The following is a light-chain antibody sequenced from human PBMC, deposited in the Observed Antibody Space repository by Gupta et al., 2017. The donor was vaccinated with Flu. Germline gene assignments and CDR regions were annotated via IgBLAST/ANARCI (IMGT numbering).Light chain of an antibody. CDR1: SSDVGGNKY. J-gene: IGLJ3*02. CDR2: EVN. Sequence: QSALTQPASVSESPGQSIAISCTGASSDVGGNKYVSWYQQHPDKAHKLISYEVNNRPSGVSDRFSGSNSCNTAYLTISGLQAEDEAEYDYSSYTNTHTPHWVGGGGPKMTVL. CDR3: SSYTNTHTPHWV. V-gene: IGLV2-14*01.